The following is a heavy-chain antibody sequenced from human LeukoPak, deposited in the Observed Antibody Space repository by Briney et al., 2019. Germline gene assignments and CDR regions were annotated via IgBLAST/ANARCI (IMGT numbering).Heavy chain of an antibody. V-gene: IGHV3-9*01. Sequence: GGSLRLSCAASGSTFDDYAMHWVRQAPGKGLEWVSGISWNSGSIGYADSVKGRFTISRDNAKNSLYLQMNSLRAEDTALYYCAKDRSSGGSCYDYWGQGTLVTVSS. CDR2: ISWNSGSI. CDR3: AKDRSSGGSCYDY. D-gene: IGHD2-15*01. CDR1: GSTFDDYA. J-gene: IGHJ4*02.